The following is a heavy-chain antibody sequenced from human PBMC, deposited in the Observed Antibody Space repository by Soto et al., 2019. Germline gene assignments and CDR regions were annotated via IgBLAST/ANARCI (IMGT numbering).Heavy chain of an antibody. J-gene: IGHJ3*01. Sequence: QLQLQESGPGLVKPADTLSLKCAVSGGSVSSGNYFWCWIRQPPGKGLEWIGNIYYNGDTYYSPSFKGRVTMSVETAQNQFSLRLGTMTAANTAVYYRARPLIVNLYHGHAFDLWGQGRLVTVSS. V-gene: IGHV4-39*01. CDR2: IYYNGDT. CDR3: ARPLIVNLYHGHAFDL. CDR1: GGSVSSGNYF. D-gene: IGHD2-15*01.